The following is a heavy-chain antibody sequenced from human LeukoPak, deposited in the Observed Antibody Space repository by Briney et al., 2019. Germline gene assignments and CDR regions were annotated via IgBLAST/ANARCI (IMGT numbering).Heavy chain of an antibody. J-gene: IGHJ4*02. CDR2: ISAYNGNT. V-gene: IGHV1-18*01. CDR3: ATELRWKDH. CDR1: GYTFSSYG. Sequence: ASVKVSCKASGYTFSSYGISWVRQAPGQGLEWMGWISAYNGNTNYAQKFQGRVTMTTDTPTRTAYMELRSLTSDDTAVYYCATELRWKDHWGQGTLVTVSS. D-gene: IGHD4-23*01.